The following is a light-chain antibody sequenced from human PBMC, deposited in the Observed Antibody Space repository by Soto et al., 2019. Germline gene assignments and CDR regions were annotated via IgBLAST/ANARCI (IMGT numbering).Light chain of an antibody. CDR3: QQYNNWPPLT. CDR2: GAS. CDR1: QSVSSN. J-gene: IGKJ4*01. Sequence: EIVFTQYPGTLSLSPGERATLSCRASQSVSSNLAWYQQKPGQAPRLLIYGASTRATGIPARFSGSGSGTEFTLTISSLQSEDFAVYSCQQYNNWPPLTFGGGSKVDIK. V-gene: IGKV3-15*01.